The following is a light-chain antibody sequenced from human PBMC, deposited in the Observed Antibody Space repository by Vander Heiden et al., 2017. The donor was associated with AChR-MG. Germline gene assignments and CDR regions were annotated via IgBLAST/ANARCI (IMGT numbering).Light chain of an antibody. V-gene: IGLV2-14*01. J-gene: IGLJ3*02. CDR1: SSDVGGYNY. Sequence: QSALTQPAPVSGSPGQSITISCTGTSSDVGGYNYVSWYQQYSGKAPKLIIYDVSKRPSGVSIRFSGSKSGNTASLTISGLRAEDEADYFCSSYANSSPVVFGAGTKLTVL. CDR3: SSYANSSPVV. CDR2: DVS.